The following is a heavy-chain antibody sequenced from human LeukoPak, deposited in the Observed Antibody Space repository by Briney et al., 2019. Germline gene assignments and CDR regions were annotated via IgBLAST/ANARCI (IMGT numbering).Heavy chain of an antibody. CDR1: GFTFSSYG. J-gene: IGHJ3*02. Sequence: GGSLRLSCAASGFTFSSYGMSWVRQAPGKGLEWVSAISGSGGSTYYADSVKGRFTISRDNSKNTLYLQMNSLRAEDTAVYYCAKSWNYYDSSGDDALDIWGQGTMVTVSS. CDR2: ISGSGGST. D-gene: IGHD3-22*01. V-gene: IGHV3-23*01. CDR3: AKSWNYYDSSGDDALDI.